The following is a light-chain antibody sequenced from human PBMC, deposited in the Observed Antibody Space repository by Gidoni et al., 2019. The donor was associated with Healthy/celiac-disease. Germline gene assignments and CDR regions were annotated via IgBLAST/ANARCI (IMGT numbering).Light chain of an antibody. J-gene: IGKJ3*01. CDR2: DAS. CDR1: QSVSSY. V-gene: IGKV3-11*01. Sequence: EIVLTQSPATLSLSPGERVTLSCRASQSVSSYLAWYQQKPGQAPRLLIYDASNRATGIPARCSGSGSGTDFTLTISSREPEDFAVYYCQQRSNWPPFTFGPGTKVDIK. CDR3: QQRSNWPPFT.